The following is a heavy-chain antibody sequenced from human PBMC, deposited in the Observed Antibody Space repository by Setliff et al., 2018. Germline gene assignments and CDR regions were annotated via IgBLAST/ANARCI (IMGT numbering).Heavy chain of an antibody. Sequence: RASVKVSCKASGYTFTSYGISWVRQAPGQGLEWMGWISAYNGNTNYAQKLQGRVTMTTDTSTSTAYMGLRSLRSDDTAVYYCAREGRFQLPQYYYYYGMDVWGQGTTVTVSS. J-gene: IGHJ6*02. CDR3: AREGRFQLPQYYYYYGMDV. CDR1: GYTFTSYG. CDR2: ISAYNGNT. D-gene: IGHD3-3*01. V-gene: IGHV1-18*01.